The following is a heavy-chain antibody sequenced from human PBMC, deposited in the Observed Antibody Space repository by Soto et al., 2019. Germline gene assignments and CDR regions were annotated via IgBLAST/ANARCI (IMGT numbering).Heavy chain of an antibody. V-gene: IGHV3-23*01. CDR1: GFIFSSYA. J-gene: IGHJ2*01. D-gene: IGHD3-16*02. Sequence: EVQLLESGGGLVQPGGSLRLSCAASGFIFSSYAMSWVRQAPGKGLEWVSAISGSGGSTYYADSVKGRFTSSRDKCKKTLYFQMNSLTAEETAVYYCAKRNIAHFDLWGRSTMVTVSS. CDR2: ISGSGGST. CDR3: AKRNIAHFDL.